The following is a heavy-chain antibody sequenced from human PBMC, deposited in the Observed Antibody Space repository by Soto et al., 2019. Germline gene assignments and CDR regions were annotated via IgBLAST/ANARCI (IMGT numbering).Heavy chain of an antibody. J-gene: IGHJ5*02. CDR1: RFTLSNAW. V-gene: IGHV3-15*01. CDR2: IKSKTDGGTT. D-gene: IGHD3-3*01. Sequence: GGSLSLSCAASRFTLSNAWMNWVRQAPGKGLEWVGRIKSKTDGGTTDYAAPVKGRFTISRDDLKNTLSLQMNSLRTEDTAVYYCTADPAYYDYWSAYLGWFDPWGQGTLVTVSS. CDR3: TADPAYYDYWSAYLGWFDP.